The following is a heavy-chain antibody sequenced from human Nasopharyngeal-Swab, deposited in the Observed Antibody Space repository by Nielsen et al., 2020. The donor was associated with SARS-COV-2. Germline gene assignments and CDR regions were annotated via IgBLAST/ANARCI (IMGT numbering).Heavy chain of an antibody. Sequence: GSLRLSCTVSGGSISSSSYYWGWIRQPPGKGLEWIGSIYYSGSTYYNPSLKSRVTISVDTSKNQFSLKLSSVTAADTAVYYCASISGSYTPDYWGQGTLVTVSS. V-gene: IGHV4-39*01. CDR3: ASISGSYTPDY. CDR2: IYYSGST. CDR1: GGSISSSSYY. D-gene: IGHD1-26*01. J-gene: IGHJ4*02.